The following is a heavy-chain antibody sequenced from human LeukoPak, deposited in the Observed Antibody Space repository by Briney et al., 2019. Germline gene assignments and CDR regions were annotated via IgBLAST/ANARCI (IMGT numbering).Heavy chain of an antibody. CDR1: GFTFSSYA. J-gene: IGHJ4*02. V-gene: IGHV3-30-3*01. CDR3: ARHDSSGYYPRQNDY. D-gene: IGHD3-22*01. CDR2: ISYDGSNK. Sequence: GGSLRLSCAASGFTFSSYAMHWVRQAPGNGLEWVAVISYDGSNKYYADSVKGRFTISRDNSKNTLYLQMNSLRAEDTAVYYCARHDSSGYYPRQNDYWGQGTLVTVSS.